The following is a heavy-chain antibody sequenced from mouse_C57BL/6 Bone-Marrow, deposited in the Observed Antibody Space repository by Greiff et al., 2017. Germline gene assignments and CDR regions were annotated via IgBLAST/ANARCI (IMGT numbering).Heavy chain of an antibody. Sequence: QVQLQQPGAELVKPGASVKLSCKASGYTFTTYWLQWLKQRPGQGLEWIGEIDPSDGYTNYNQKFKGKATSTVDTSSSTAYMQLSSLTSEDSAVYYCARFEYYGGSSEFAYWGQGTLVTVSA. D-gene: IGHD1-1*01. J-gene: IGHJ3*01. CDR1: GYTFTTYW. CDR3: ARFEYYGGSSEFAY. V-gene: IGHV1-50*01. CDR2: IDPSDGYT.